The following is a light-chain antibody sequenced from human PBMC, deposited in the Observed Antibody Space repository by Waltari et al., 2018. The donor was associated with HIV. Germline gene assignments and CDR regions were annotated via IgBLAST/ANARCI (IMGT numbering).Light chain of an antibody. V-gene: IGLV1-44*01. Sequence: QSVLTQPHSASGTPGQRVTMSSSGNRSNHGSHTVNWTQQLPGTAPKLLIYSNNQRPSGVPDRFSGSKSGTSASLAISGLQSEDEADYYCAAWDDSLNAFYVFGTGTKVTVL. CDR2: SNN. J-gene: IGLJ1*01. CDR3: AAWDDSLNAFYV. CDR1: RSNHGSHT.